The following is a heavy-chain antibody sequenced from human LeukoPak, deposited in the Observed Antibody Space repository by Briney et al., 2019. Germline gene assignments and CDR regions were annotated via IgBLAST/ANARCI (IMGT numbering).Heavy chain of an antibody. Sequence: ASVKVSCKVSGYTLTELSMHWVRQAPGKGLEWMGGFDPEDGETIYAQKFQGRVTMTEDTSTDTAYMELSSLRSEDTAVYYCASGSIRLWFGELSLAPNDYWGQGTLVTVSS. J-gene: IGHJ4*02. D-gene: IGHD3-10*01. CDR1: GYTLTELS. V-gene: IGHV1-24*01. CDR3: ASGSIRLWFGELSLAPNDY. CDR2: FDPEDGET.